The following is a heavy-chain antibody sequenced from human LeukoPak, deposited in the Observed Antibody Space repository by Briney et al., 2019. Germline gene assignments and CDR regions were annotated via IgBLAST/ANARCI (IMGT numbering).Heavy chain of an antibody. CDR1: GLIFKDAW. J-gene: IGHJ4*02. Sequence: TGGSLRLSCAASGLIFKDAWMTWVRQAPGKGLVWVSRINSDGSSTSYADSVNGRFTISRDNSKNTLFLQMDSLRPDDTAVYYCVRDPTAVSNQPQYSFDSWGRGTLVIVSS. CDR3: VRDPTAVSNQPQYSFDS. V-gene: IGHV3-74*01. D-gene: IGHD4-17*01. CDR2: INSDGSST.